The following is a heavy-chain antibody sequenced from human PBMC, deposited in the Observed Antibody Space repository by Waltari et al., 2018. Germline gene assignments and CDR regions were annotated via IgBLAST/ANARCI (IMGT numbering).Heavy chain of an antibody. Sequence: QVQLQESGPRLVKPSDTLSLTCDVSGQSIISTHWWGWVRQSPGEGLEWLGYIYHSATAYYNPSVQGRLTMSVDTSKNQFSLRLTSLSAADTAIYYCARYESDIGAGNYFDPWGQGTLVTVSS. V-gene: IGHV4-28*01. CDR2: IYHSATA. D-gene: IGHD5-12*01. CDR1: GQSIISTHW. J-gene: IGHJ5*02. CDR3: ARYESDIGAGNYFDP.